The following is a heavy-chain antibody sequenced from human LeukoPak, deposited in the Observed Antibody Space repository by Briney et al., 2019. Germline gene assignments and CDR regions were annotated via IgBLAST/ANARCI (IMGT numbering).Heavy chain of an antibody. CDR3: ARDLDYGGNSGRTYGMDV. J-gene: IGHJ6*02. D-gene: IGHD4-23*01. Sequence: SVKVSCKASGGTFSSSAISWVRQAPGQGLEWMGRIIPILGIANYAQKFQGRVTITADKSTSTAYMELSSLRSEDTAVYYCARDLDYGGNSGRTYGMDVWGQGTTVTVSS. V-gene: IGHV1-69*04. CDR2: IIPILGIA. CDR1: GGTFSSSA.